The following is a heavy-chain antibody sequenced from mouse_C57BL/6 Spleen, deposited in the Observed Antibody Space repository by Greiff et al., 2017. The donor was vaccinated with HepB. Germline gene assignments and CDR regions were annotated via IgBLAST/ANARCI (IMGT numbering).Heavy chain of an antibody. V-gene: IGHV1-42*01. CDR3: ARWTTAFGYFDV. D-gene: IGHD1-2*01. CDR1: GYSFTGYY. CDR2: INPSTGGT. Sequence: EVQVVESGPELVKPGASVKISCKASGYSFTGYYMNWVKQSPEKSLEWIGEINPSTGGTTYNQKFKAKATLTVDKSSSTAYMQLKSLPSEDSAVYYCARWTTAFGYFDVWGTGTTVTVSS. J-gene: IGHJ1*03.